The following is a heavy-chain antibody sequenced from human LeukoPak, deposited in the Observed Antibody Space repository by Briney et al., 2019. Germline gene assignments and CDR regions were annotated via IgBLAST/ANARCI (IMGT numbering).Heavy chain of an antibody. CDR1: GFTFSSYA. V-gene: IGHV3-23*01. CDR3: ARAHSSSSTFDL. D-gene: IGHD6-6*01. CDR2: ISGSGGGT. Sequence: PGGSLRLSCAASGFTFSSYAMSWVRQAPGKGLEWVSAISGSGGGTYYADSVKGRFTISRDNTKNTLYLQLNSLRADDTAVYYCARAHSSSSTFDLWGQGTLVTVSS. J-gene: IGHJ4*02.